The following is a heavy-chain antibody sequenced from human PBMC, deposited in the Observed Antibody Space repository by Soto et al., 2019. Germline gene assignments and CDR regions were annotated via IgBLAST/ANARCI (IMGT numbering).Heavy chain of an antibody. Sequence: QVQLQESGPGLVKPSETLSLTCTVSGGSISSYYWSWIRQPPGKGLEWIGYIYYSGSTNYNPSLKSRVTISVDTSKNQFSLKLSSVTAADTAVYYCARWGYCSSTSCSTLWPNYYMDVWGKGTTVTVSS. CDR2: IYYSGST. CDR3: ARWGYCSSTSCSTLWPNYYMDV. D-gene: IGHD2-2*01. J-gene: IGHJ6*03. V-gene: IGHV4-59*08. CDR1: GGSISSYY.